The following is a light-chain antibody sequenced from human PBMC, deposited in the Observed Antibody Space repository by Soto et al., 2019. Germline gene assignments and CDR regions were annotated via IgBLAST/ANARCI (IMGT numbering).Light chain of an antibody. CDR1: QNISSY. Sequence: EIVLTQSPGTLSLSPGQRATLSCRASQNISSYLIWYQRKPGQAPRLLMYDVSNRATGIPARFSGSGSGTDFTLTISSLEPEDLAVYYCQQRSNWPRTFGQGTKVDIK. CDR2: DVS. J-gene: IGKJ1*01. V-gene: IGKV3-11*01. CDR3: QQRSNWPRT.